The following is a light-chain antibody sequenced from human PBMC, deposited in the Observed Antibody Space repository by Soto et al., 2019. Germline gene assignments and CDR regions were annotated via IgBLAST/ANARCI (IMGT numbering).Light chain of an antibody. V-gene: IGKV3-20*01. Sequence: EIVLTQSPGTLSLSPGERATLSCRASRSVSSNFLAWYQQKPGQAPRLLIYSASSRATGIPDRFSGSGSGTDFTVTVSRLEPEDFAVYFCQHYGTFGPGTKVDLK. J-gene: IGKJ3*01. CDR1: RSVSSNF. CDR2: SAS. CDR3: QHYGT.